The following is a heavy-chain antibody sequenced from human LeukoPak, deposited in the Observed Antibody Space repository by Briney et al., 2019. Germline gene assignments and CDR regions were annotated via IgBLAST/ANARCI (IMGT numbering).Heavy chain of an antibody. Sequence: ASVKVSCKASGYTFTSYDINWVRQATGQGLEWMGWMNPNSGNTGYAQKFQGRVTINRNTSISTAYMALSSLRSEDTAVYYCARGKRRYCSSTSCHYYFDYWGQGTLVTVSS. V-gene: IGHV1-8*03. CDR3: ARGKRRYCSSTSCHYYFDY. CDR2: MNPNSGNT. J-gene: IGHJ4*02. CDR1: GYTFTSYD. D-gene: IGHD2-2*01.